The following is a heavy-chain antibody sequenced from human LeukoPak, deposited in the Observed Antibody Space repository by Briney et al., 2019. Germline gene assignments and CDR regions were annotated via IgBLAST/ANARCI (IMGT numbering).Heavy chain of an antibody. Sequence: GGSLRLSCAASGFTFSSYSMNWVRQAPGKGLGWVSYISSSSSTIYYADSVKGRFTISGDNAKNSLYLQMNSLRAEDTAVYYCAREGQRDGLLHFDYWGQGTLVTVSS. V-gene: IGHV3-48*01. CDR3: AREGQRDGLLHFDY. D-gene: IGHD3/OR15-3a*01. J-gene: IGHJ4*02. CDR1: GFTFSSYS. CDR2: ISSSSSTI.